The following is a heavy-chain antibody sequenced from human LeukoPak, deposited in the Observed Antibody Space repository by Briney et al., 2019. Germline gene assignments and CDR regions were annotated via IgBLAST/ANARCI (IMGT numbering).Heavy chain of an antibody. CDR2: IYYSGST. J-gene: IGHJ4*02. CDR1: GGSISSGSYY. Sequence: PSQTLSLTCTVSGGSISSGSYYWSWIRQPPGKGLEWIGYIYYSGSTNYNPSLKSRVTISVDTSKNQFSLKLSSVTAADTAVYYCARDDRRTGRDYWGQGTLVTVSS. V-gene: IGHV4-61*01. D-gene: IGHD7-27*01. CDR3: ARDDRRTGRDY.